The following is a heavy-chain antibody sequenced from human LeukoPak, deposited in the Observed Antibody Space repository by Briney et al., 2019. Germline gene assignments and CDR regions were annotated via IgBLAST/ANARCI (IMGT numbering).Heavy chain of an antibody. CDR2: ISATDGST. CDR1: GFTFASYA. V-gene: IGHV3-23*01. CDR3: VACSSASCYGDRFDP. Sequence: GGSLRLSCAASGFTFASYAMTWVRQAPGKGLEWVSSISATDGSTYYADSVRGRFTISRDNSKNTLFLQMNSLRAEDTALYYCVACSSASCYGDRFDPWGQETLVTVSS. J-gene: IGHJ5*02. D-gene: IGHD2-2*01.